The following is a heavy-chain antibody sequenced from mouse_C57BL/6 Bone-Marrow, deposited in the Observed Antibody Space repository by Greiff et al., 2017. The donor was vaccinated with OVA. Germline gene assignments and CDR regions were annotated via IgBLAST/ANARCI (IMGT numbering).Heavy chain of an antibody. Sequence: EVKLVESGPELVKPGASVKISCKASGYSFTGYYMHWVKQSHGNILDWIGYIYPYNGVSSYNQKFKGKATLTVDKSSSTAYMELRSLTSEDSAVYYCAEGYDYPWFAYWGQGTLVTVAA. CDR2: IYPYNGVS. D-gene: IGHD2-4*01. CDR1: GYSFTGYY. V-gene: IGHV1-31*01. J-gene: IGHJ3*01. CDR3: AEGYDYPWFAY.